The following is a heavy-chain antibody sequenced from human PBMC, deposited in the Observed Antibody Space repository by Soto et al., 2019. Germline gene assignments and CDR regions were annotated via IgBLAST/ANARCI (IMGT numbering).Heavy chain of an antibody. Sequence: GGALRLSCSSSGFTFSSYEMNWVRQAPGKGLEWVSYISSSGSTIYYADSVKGRFTISRDNAKNSLYLQMNSLRAEDTAVYYCARHQTPQYQLLYPIYGMDVWGQGTTVTVSS. D-gene: IGHD2-2*02. V-gene: IGHV3-48*03. CDR1: GFTFSSYE. CDR3: ARHQTPQYQLLYPIYGMDV. J-gene: IGHJ6*02. CDR2: ISSSGSTI.